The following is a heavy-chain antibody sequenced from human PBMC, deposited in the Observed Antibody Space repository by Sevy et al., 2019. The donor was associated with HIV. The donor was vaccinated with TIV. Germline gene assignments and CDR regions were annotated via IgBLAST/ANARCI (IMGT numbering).Heavy chain of an antibody. CDR3: AKAGGINWFYYYYGMDV. J-gene: IGHJ6*02. D-gene: IGHD1-1*01. V-gene: IGHV3-23*01. CDR2: ISGFGDKT. Sequence: GGSLRLSCAVSGVTFSDYAMSWVRQAPGKGLEWVSFISGFGDKTYYADSVRGRFTISRDNSKNTLHLQMNSLRAEDTAVYYCAKAGGINWFYYYYGMDVWGQGTTVTVSS. CDR1: GVTFSDYA.